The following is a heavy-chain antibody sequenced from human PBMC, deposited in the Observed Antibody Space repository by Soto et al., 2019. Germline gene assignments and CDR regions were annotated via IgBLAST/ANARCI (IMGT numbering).Heavy chain of an antibody. V-gene: IGHV4-34*01. D-gene: IGHD3-16*01. CDR1: GGSFSGYY. Sequence: SETLSLTCAVYGGSFSGYYWSWIRQPPGKGLEWIGEINHSGSTNYNPSLKSRVTISVDTSKNQFSLKLSSVTAADTAVYYCARMGYYYYYMDVWGKGTTVTVSS. J-gene: IGHJ6*03. CDR2: INHSGST. CDR3: ARMGYYYYYMDV.